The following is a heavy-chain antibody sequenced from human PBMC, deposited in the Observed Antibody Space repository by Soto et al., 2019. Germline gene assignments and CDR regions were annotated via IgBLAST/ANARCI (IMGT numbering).Heavy chain of an antibody. Sequence: SETLSLTCAVYGGSFSGYYWSWIRQPPGKGLEWIGEINHSGSTNYNPSLKSRVTISVDTSKNQFSLKLSSVTAADTAVYYCARGGHSYGYYYYYGMDVWGQGTTVTVS. J-gene: IGHJ6*02. CDR3: ARGGHSYGYYYYYGMDV. V-gene: IGHV4-34*01. D-gene: IGHD5-18*01. CDR2: INHSGST. CDR1: GGSFSGYY.